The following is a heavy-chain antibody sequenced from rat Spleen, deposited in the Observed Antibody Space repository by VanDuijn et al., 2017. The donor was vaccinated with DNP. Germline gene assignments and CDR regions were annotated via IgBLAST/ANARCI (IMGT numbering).Heavy chain of an antibody. Sequence: EVQLVESGGGLVQPGRSLKLSCAASGFTFSDYYMAWVRQAPKKGLEWVASISYEGSSTYYGDSVKGRFTISRDNAKSTLYLQMNSLRSEDTATYYCARPVLNYGGSPHYWGQGVMVTVSS. CDR3: ARPVLNYGGSPHY. CDR2: ISYEGSST. V-gene: IGHV5-22*01. D-gene: IGHD1-11*01. CDR1: GFTFSDYY. J-gene: IGHJ2*01.